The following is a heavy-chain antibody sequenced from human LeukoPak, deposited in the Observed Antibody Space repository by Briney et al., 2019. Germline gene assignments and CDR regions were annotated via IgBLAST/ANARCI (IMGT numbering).Heavy chain of an antibody. CDR2: IKQDGSEK. D-gene: IGHD3-10*01. V-gene: IGHV3-7*01. CDR3: ARDHRGNYYQYYGMDV. Sequence: GGSLRLSCAASGFTFSNHWMTWVRQAPGKGLEWVANIKQDGSEKYYVDSVKGRFTISRDNAKNSLHLQMNSLRAEDTAVYYCARDHRGNYYQYYGMDVWGQGTTVTVSS. CDR1: GFTFSNHW. J-gene: IGHJ6*02.